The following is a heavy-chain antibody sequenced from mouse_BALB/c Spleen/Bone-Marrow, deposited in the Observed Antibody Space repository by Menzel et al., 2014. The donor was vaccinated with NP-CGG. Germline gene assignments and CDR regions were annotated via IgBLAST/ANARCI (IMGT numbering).Heavy chain of an antibody. Sequence: VQLQQSGVELVKPGASVKLSCKASGNTFTSYDISWVRQRPEQGLEWIGWIFPGDSTTKYNEKFKGKAILSTDKSSSTVHMQLSRLTSEDSAVYFCVRSRLRDWYFDVWGAGTTVTISS. J-gene: IGHJ1*01. CDR3: VRSRLRDWYFDV. CDR1: GNTFTSYD. V-gene: IGHV1S56*01. CDR2: IFPGDSTT. D-gene: IGHD1-2*01.